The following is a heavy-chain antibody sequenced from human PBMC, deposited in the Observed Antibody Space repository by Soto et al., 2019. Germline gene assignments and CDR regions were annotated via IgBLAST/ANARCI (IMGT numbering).Heavy chain of an antibody. J-gene: IGHJ6*02. CDR1: GYTFTSYG. CDR3: ARVGSSSWYGNEGMDV. V-gene: IGHV1-69*13. D-gene: IGHD6-13*01. Sequence: SVKVSCKASGYTFTSYGISWVRQAPGQGLEWMGWISAIYGTTNYAQKFQGRVTITADESTSTAYMELSSLRSEDTAVYYCARVGSSSWYGNEGMDVWGQGTTVTVSS. CDR2: ISAIYGTT.